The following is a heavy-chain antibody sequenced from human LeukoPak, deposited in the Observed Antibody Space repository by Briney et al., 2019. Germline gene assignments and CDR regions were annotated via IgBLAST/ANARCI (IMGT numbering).Heavy chain of an antibody. CDR1: GLAFSAYK. CDR3: VVGGSPGY. J-gene: IGHJ4*02. V-gene: IGHV3-74*01. D-gene: IGHD2-15*01. CDR2: ISTDGYTT. Sequence: GGSLRLSCAASGLAFSAYKMHWVRQAPRKGLVWVSRISTDGYTTDYADFVQGRFTASRDNTKNTWSLDMNSLRAEDTAVYYCVVGGSPGYWGQGTLVTVSS.